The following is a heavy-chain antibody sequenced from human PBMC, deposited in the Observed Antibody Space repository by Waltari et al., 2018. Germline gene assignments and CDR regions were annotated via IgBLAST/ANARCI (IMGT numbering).Heavy chain of an antibody. CDR3: ARGIAKGGYGAVDY. D-gene: IGHD5-18*01. CDR2: IHISGST. J-gene: IGHJ4*02. CDR1: GASISSGTYY. V-gene: IGHV4-61*02. Sequence: QVHLQESGPGLVRPSQTLSLTCNVSGASISSGTYYWNWTRQPAGKGPEWIGRIHISGSTNYSPSLKSRVTISVDTSNNQFSLKLTSVTAADTAVYYCARGIAKGGYGAVDYWGQGRLVTVSS.